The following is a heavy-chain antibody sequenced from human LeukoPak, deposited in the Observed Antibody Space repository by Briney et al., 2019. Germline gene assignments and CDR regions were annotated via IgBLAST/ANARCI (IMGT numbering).Heavy chain of an antibody. CDR2: ISGSGGST. J-gene: IGHJ2*01. D-gene: IGHD3-22*01. V-gene: IGHV3-23*01. CDR1: GFTFSDHY. Sequence: PGGSLRLSCAASGFTFSDHYMDWVRQAPGKGLEWVSAISGSGGSTYYADSVKGRFTISRDNSKNTLYLQMNSLRAEDTAVYYCAKDLLDSSGYYGRYYWYFDLWGRGTLVTVSS. CDR3: AKDLLDSSGYYGRYYWYFDL.